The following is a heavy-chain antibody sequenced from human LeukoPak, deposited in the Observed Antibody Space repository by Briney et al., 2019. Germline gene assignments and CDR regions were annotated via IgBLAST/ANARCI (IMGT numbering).Heavy chain of an antibody. V-gene: IGHV3-30*18. CDR2: ISYDGSNK. J-gene: IGHJ4*02. D-gene: IGHD2-2*01. Sequence: PGGSLRLSCAASGFTFSSYGMHWVRQAPGKGLEWVAVISYDGSNKYYADSVKGRFTISRDNSKNTLYLQMNSLRAEDTAVYYCANPGGCSSTSCYFDYWGQGTLVTVSS. CDR1: GFTFSSYG. CDR3: ANPGGCSSTSCYFDY.